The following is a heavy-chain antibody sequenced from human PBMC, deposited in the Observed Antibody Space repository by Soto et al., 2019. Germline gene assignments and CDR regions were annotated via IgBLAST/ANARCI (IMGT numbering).Heavy chain of an antibody. V-gene: IGHV3-23*01. CDR1: GFTFSIYT. J-gene: IGHJ4*02. D-gene: IGHD1-26*01. CDR2: IYGNGRST. Sequence: EVQLLESGGGLVQPAGSLRLSCAASGFTFSIYTMSWFRQAPGKGREWVSSIYGNGRSTFYSASVKGRFTISRDNSGNTVYLQMSSLRAEDTAIYYCAKDVTPDSRWDIDYWCQGSLVTVSS. CDR3: AKDVTPDSRWDIDY.